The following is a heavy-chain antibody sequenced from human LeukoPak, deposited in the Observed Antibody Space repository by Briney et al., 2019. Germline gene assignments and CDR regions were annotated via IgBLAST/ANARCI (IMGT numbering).Heavy chain of an antibody. J-gene: IGHJ4*02. Sequence: PSETLSLTCAVYGGSFSGYYWSWIRQPPGKGLEWIGEINHSGSTNYNPSLKSRVTISVDTSKNQFSLKLSSVTAADTAVYYCARLSAMIVVVARGGPPDYWGQGTLVTVSS. V-gene: IGHV4-34*01. CDR1: GGSFSGYY. D-gene: IGHD3-22*01. CDR2: INHSGST. CDR3: ARLSAMIVVVARGGPPDY.